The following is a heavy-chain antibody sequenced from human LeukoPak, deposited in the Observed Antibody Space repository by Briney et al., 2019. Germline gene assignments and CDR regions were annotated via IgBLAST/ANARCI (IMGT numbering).Heavy chain of an antibody. D-gene: IGHD3-10*01. V-gene: IGHV3-33*01. Sequence: GRSLRLSCAASGFTFSSYGMHWVRQAPGKGLEWVAVIWYDGSNKYYADSVKGRFTISRDNSKNTLYLQMNSLRAEGTAVYYCARDASGSYYISNWFDPWGQGTLVTASS. CDR1: GFTFSSYG. CDR3: ARDASGSYYISNWFDP. J-gene: IGHJ5*02. CDR2: IWYDGSNK.